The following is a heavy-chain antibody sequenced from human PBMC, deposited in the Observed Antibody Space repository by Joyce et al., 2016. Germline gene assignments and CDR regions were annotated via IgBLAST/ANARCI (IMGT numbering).Heavy chain of an antibody. CDR2: IDPGDSYT. D-gene: IGHD3-10*02. J-gene: IGHJ5*02. CDR1: GYSFTSHW. CDR3: ARHVTDWFDP. Sequence: EVQLVQSGAEVKKPGESLRISCKGSGYSFTSHWISWVRQMPGKGLEWMGRIDPGDSYTDYSPSFEGPVTISVDKTISAAYLQWSSLRASDTAIYYCARHVTDWFDPWGQGTLVTVSS. V-gene: IGHV5-10-1*03.